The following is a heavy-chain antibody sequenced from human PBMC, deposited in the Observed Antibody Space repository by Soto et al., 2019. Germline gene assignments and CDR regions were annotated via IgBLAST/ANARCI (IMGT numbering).Heavy chain of an antibody. D-gene: IGHD3-10*01. CDR1: GLPFSSYS. Sequence: EVQLVESGGGLVKPGGSLRLSCEASGLPFSSYSMNWVGQAPGKGLEWVSSISSSSSYIYYADSVKGRFTISRDNAKNSLYLQMNSLRAEDTAVYYCAREVGFGEADYWGQGTLVTVSS. J-gene: IGHJ4*02. CDR2: ISSSSSYI. CDR3: AREVGFGEADY. V-gene: IGHV3-21*01.